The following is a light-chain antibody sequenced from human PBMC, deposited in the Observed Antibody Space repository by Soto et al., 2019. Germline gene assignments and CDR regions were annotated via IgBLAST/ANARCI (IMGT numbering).Light chain of an antibody. CDR3: QSYDSSLSGVV. J-gene: IGLJ2*01. Sequence: QSVLTQPPSVSGAPGQRVTISCAGSSSNIGAGYDVHWYQQLPGTAPKLLIYRGSNRPSGVPDRFSGSKSGTSASLAITGLQTEDEADYYCQSYDSSLSGVVFGGGTKLTVL. CDR1: SSNIGAGYD. V-gene: IGLV1-40*01. CDR2: RGS.